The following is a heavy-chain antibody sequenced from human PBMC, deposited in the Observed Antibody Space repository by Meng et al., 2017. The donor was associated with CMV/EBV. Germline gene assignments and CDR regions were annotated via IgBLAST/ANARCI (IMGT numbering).Heavy chain of an antibody. CDR3: ARDCSSTSCSPAFDY. CDR1: GFTFSSYW. Sequence: GGSLRLSCAASGFTFSSYWMSWVRQAPGKGREWVANIKQDGSEKYYVDSVKGRFTISRDNAKNSLYLQMNSLRAEDTAVYYCARDCSSTSCSPAFDYWGQGTLVTVSS. CDR2: IKQDGSEK. V-gene: IGHV3-7*01. D-gene: IGHD2-2*01. J-gene: IGHJ4*02.